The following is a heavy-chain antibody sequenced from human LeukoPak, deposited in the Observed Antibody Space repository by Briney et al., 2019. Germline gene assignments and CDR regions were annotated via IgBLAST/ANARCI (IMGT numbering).Heavy chain of an antibody. J-gene: IGHJ4*02. CDR1: GFTFSSYA. Sequence: PGGSLRVSCAASGFTFSSYAMNWVRQAPGKELQWVSALSGSGLSKYYADSVRGRFTISRDNSKNTLYLQMNSLRAEDTAIYYCAKGISPSSSWTFDYWGQGTLVTVSS. V-gene: IGHV3-23*01. D-gene: IGHD6-13*01. CDR2: LSGSGLSK. CDR3: AKGISPSSSWTFDY.